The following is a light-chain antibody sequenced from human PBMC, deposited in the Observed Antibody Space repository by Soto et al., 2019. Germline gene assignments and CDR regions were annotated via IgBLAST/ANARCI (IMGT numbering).Light chain of an antibody. Sequence: QSALTQPASVSGSPGQSITISCTGTSSDAGDYNYVSWYQQHPGKAPKLMIYDVTYRPSGVSNRFSGSKSGNTASLTISGLQAEDEPDYYCSSYTSSGALGVFGGGTKLTVL. V-gene: IGLV2-14*01. CDR3: SSYTSSGALGV. CDR2: DVT. CDR1: SSDAGDYNY. J-gene: IGLJ2*01.